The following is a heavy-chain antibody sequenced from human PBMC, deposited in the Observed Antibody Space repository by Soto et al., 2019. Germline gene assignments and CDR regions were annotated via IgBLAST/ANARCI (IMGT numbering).Heavy chain of an antibody. D-gene: IGHD5-12*01. CDR3: ARDIDLVDIVSTIVHKYSFSGMDV. Sequence: QVQVVESGGGVVQAGRSLRLSCEVSGFTFSRYGMHWVRQAPGKGLEWVAFIWYDGSNKNYGDSVKGRFTVSRDDLKNTVYLQMKSLRVEDTAVYYCARDIDLVDIVSTIVHKYSFSGMDVWGQGTTVTVSS. CDR1: GFTFSRYG. V-gene: IGHV3-33*01. J-gene: IGHJ6*02. CDR2: IWYDGSNK.